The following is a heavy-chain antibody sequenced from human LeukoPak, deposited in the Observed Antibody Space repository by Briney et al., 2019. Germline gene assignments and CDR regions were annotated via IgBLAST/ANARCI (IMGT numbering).Heavy chain of an antibody. J-gene: IGHJ4*02. V-gene: IGHV4-34*01. Sequence: SETLSLTCAVYGGSFSGYYWSWIRQPPGKGLEWIGEINHSGSTNYNPSLKSRVTISVDTSKNQFSLKVSSVTAADTAVYYCARQRQWLDIDYWGQGTLVTVSS. D-gene: IGHD6-19*01. CDR3: ARQRQWLDIDY. CDR2: INHSGST. CDR1: GGSFSGYY.